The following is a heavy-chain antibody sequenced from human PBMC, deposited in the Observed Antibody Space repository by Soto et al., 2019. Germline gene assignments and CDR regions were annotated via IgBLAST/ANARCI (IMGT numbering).Heavy chain of an antibody. CDR3: AREVPPLAAAGTGYFGY. Sequence: SVKVSCKASGGTFSSYAISWVRQAPGQGLEWMGGIIPIFGTANYAQKFQGRVTTTADESTSTAYMELSSLRSEDTAVYYCAREVPPLAAAGTGYFGYWGQGTLVTVSS. D-gene: IGHD6-13*01. V-gene: IGHV1-69*13. CDR1: GGTFSSYA. J-gene: IGHJ4*02. CDR2: IIPIFGTA.